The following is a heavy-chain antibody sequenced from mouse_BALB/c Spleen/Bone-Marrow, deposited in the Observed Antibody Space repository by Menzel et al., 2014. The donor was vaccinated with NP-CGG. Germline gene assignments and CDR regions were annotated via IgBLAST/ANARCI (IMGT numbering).Heavy chain of an antibody. CDR2: INPDSSTI. V-gene: IGHV4-1*02. J-gene: IGHJ2*01. Sequence: EVMLVESGGGLVQPGGSLKLSCAASGFDFSRYWMSWVRQAPGKGLEWIGEINPDSSTINYTPSLKDKFIISRDNAKNTLNQQMNKVSSEYTALYYRTRLGYYEYFAYWGQGTTLTVSS. CDR1: GFDFSRYW. CDR3: TRLGYYEYFAY. D-gene: IGHD2-3*01.